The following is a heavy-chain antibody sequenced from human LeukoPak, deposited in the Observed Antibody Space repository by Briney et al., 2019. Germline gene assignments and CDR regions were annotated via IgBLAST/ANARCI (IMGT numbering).Heavy chain of an antibody. V-gene: IGHV1-18*04. CDR1: GYNFAGYY. CDR2: ISAYNGNT. J-gene: IGHJ5*02. CDR3: ARGLEWLTRRHTWFDP. D-gene: IGHD3-3*01. Sequence: ASVKVSCKASGYNFAGYYIHWVRQAPGQGLEWMGWISAYNGNTNYAQKLQGRVTMTTDTSTSTAYMELRSLRSDDTAVYYCARGLEWLTRRHTWFDPWGQGTLVTVSS.